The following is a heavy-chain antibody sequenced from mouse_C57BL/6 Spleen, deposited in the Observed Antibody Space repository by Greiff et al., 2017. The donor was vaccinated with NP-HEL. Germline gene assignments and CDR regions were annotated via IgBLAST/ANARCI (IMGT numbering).Heavy chain of an antibody. CDR2: ISDGGSYT. J-gene: IGHJ2*01. CDR3: ARDNDALDY. CDR1: GFTFSSYA. V-gene: IGHV5-4*01. D-gene: IGHD2-12*01. Sequence: DVKLQESGGGLVKPGGSLKLSCAASGFTFSSYAMSWVRQTPEKRLEWVATISDGGSYTYYPDNVKGRFTISRDNAKNNLYLQMSHLKSEDTAMYYCARDNDALDYWGQGTTLTVSS.